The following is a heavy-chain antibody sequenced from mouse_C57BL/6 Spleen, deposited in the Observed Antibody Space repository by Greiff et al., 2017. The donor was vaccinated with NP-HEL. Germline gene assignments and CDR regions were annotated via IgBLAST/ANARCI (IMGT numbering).Heavy chain of an antibody. CDR1: GYTFTSYW. Sequence: QVQLQQPGAELVMPGASVKLSCKASGYTFTSYWMRWVKQRPGQGLEWIGEIDPSDSYTNYNQKFKGKSTLTVDKSSSTAYMQLSSLTSEDSAVYYCARGGDYDYDGFAYWGQGTLVTVSA. J-gene: IGHJ3*01. V-gene: IGHV1-69*01. D-gene: IGHD2-4*01. CDR3: ARGGDYDYDGFAY. CDR2: IDPSDSYT.